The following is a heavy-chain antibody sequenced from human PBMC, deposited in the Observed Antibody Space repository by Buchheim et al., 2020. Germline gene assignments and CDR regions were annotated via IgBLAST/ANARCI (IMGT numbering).Heavy chain of an antibody. Sequence: EAQLVESGGGLVKPGGSLRLSCAASEFTFSGYSMHWVRQAPGKGLEWVSSISSSSSLIYYADSVKGRFTISRVNAKTSLYLQMNSLRAEDTAVYYCARDLFFYGDHGYFDLWGRGT. D-gene: IGHD4-17*01. CDR3: ARDLFFYGDHGYFDL. CDR2: ISSSSSLI. CDR1: EFTFSGYS. J-gene: IGHJ2*01. V-gene: IGHV3-21*01.